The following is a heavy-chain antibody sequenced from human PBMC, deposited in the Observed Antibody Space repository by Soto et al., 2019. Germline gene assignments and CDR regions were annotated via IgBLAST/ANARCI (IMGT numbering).Heavy chain of an antibody. CDR1: GFGVSDPW. V-gene: IGHV3-15*07. J-gene: IGHJ4*02. CDR3: TEGFYDSGGVDC. Sequence: EVQLVESGGGLEKPGGSLRLSCVASGFGVSDPWMNWVRQAPGKGLEWVGRFKGKSDAGTTEYASPVKGRFTISKDDSRNTLYLQMNSLKTEDSAVYYGTEGFYDSGGVDCWGQGTLVTVSS. D-gene: IGHD3-22*01. CDR2: FKGKSDAGTT.